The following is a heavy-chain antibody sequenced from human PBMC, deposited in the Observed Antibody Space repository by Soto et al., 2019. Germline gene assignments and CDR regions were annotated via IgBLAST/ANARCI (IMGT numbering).Heavy chain of an antibody. V-gene: IGHV4-31*03. CDR2: IYYSGST. CDR1: GGSISSGGYY. D-gene: IGHD2-2*01. Sequence: SETLSLTCTVSGGSISSGGYYWSWIRQHPGKGLEWIGYIYYSGSTYYNPSLKSRVTISVDTSKNQFSLKLSSVTAADTAVYYCARGSGYCSSTSRYDRDYGMDVWGQGTTVTVSS. CDR3: ARGSGYCSSTSRYDRDYGMDV. J-gene: IGHJ6*02.